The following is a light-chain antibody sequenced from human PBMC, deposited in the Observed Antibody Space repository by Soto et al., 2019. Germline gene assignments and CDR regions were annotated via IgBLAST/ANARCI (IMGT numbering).Light chain of an antibody. J-gene: IGLJ2*01. Sequence: QSVLTQPRSVSGSPGQSVTISCTGTSSDVGGYNYVSWYQQHPGKAPKLMIYDVSQRPSGVPDRFSGSKSANTASLTISGLQNDDDGDYYCCSYAGSYSWVFGGGTQLTVL. V-gene: IGLV2-11*01. CDR1: SSDVGGYNY. CDR2: DVS. CDR3: CSYAGSYSWV.